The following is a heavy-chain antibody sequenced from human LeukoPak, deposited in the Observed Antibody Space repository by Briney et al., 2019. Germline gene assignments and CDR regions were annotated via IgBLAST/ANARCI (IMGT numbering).Heavy chain of an antibody. CDR1: GYTFTSYG. Sequence: GASVKVSCKASGYTFTSYGISWVRQAPGQGLEWMGWISAYNGNTNYAQKLQGRVTMTTDTSTSTAYMELRSLRSDDTAVYYCARAEDSYGYSGFDYWGQGTLVTVSS. V-gene: IGHV1-18*01. D-gene: IGHD5-18*01. CDR2: ISAYNGNT. CDR3: ARAEDSYGYSGFDY. J-gene: IGHJ4*02.